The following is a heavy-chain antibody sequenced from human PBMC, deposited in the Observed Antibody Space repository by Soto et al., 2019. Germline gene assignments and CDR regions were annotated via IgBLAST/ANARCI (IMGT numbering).Heavy chain of an antibody. CDR3: ASNYCGGDCPHDAFDI. Sequence: QVQLVQSGAEVKKPGSSVKVSCKASGGTFSGYAISWVRQAPGQGLEWMGGIIPIFGTANYAQKFQGRVTITADESTSTAYMELSSLRSEDTAVYYCASNYCGGDCPHDAFDIWGQGTMVTVSS. J-gene: IGHJ3*02. CDR2: IIPIFGTA. CDR1: GGTFSGYA. V-gene: IGHV1-69*01. D-gene: IGHD2-21*02.